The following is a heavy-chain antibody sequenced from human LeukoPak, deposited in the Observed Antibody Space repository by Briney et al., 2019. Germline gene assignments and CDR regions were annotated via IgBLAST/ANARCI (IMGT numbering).Heavy chain of an antibody. D-gene: IGHD3-10*01. Sequence: PSGGSLRLSCAASGFTFRNHGMHWVRQAPGKGLEWVSGISRSGDTAYYTKSVKGRFSISRDNSKNTVFLQMNTLTAEDTAVYYCVKENREYYGSGSIPGEPFGSWGQGTLVTVSS. CDR2: ISRSGDTA. V-gene: IGHV3-23*01. CDR1: GFTFRNHG. J-gene: IGHJ4*02. CDR3: VKENREYYGSGSIPGEPFGS.